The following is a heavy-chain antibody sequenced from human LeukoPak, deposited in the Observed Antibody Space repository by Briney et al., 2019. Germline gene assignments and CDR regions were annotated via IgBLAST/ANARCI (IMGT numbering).Heavy chain of an antibody. J-gene: IGHJ4*02. Sequence: GGSLRLSCAASGFTVSSNYMSWVRQAPGKGLEWVSVIYSGGSTYYSDSVKGRFTISRDNSKNTLYLQMNSLRAEDTAVYYCAGDVRVGASDYWGQGTLVTVSS. D-gene: IGHD1-26*01. CDR3: AGDVRVGASDY. V-gene: IGHV3-53*01. CDR1: GFTVSSNY. CDR2: IYSGGST.